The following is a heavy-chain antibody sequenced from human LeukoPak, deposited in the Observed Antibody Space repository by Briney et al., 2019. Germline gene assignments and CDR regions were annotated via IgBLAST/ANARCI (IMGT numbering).Heavy chain of an antibody. CDR2: INTNTGNP. CDR3: AREGGLLDYWYFDL. Sequence: ASVKVSCKASGYTFTSYAMNWVRQAPGQGLEWMGWINTNTGNPTYTQGFTGRFVFSLDTSVSTAYLQISSLKAEDTAVYYCAREGGLLDYWYFDLWGRGTLVTVSS. J-gene: IGHJ2*01. D-gene: IGHD3-16*01. CDR1: GYTFTSYA. V-gene: IGHV7-4-1*02.